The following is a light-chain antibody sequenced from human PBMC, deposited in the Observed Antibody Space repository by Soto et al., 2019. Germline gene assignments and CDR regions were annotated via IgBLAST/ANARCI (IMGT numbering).Light chain of an antibody. V-gene: IGKV1-5*03. Sequence: DIQMAQSPSTLSASVGDRVTITCRANQSIRSWLAWYQQKPGKAPRLLIYKASSLESGVPSRFSGSGSGTEFTLTISSLQPDDSATYYCQQYDSYCTFGGGTKVDIK. CDR2: KAS. CDR3: QQYDSYCT. CDR1: QSIRSW. J-gene: IGKJ4*01.